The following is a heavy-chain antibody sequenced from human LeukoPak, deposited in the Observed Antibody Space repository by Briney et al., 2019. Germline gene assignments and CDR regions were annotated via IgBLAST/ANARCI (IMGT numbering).Heavy chain of an antibody. J-gene: IGHJ6*02. D-gene: IGHD6-19*01. CDR1: GGSISSSSYY. Sequence: SETLSLTCTVSGGSISSSSYYWGWIRQPPGKGLGWIGSIYYSGSTYYNPSLKSRVTISVDTSKNQFSLKLSSVTAADTAVYYCARHPKIRTAVAGRTIYYYGMDVWGQGTTVTVSS. V-gene: IGHV4-39*01. CDR3: ARHPKIRTAVAGRTIYYYGMDV. CDR2: IYYSGST.